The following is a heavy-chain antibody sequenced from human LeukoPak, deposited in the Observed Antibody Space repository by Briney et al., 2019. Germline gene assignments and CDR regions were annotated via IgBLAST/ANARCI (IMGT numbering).Heavy chain of an antibody. V-gene: IGHV3-21*01. CDR3: ARILSGKRDGYNMDY. Sequence: GGSLRLSCSASGFTFNGYSINWVRQAPGKGLEWVSSISSRSTYIYYADSVKGRFTVSSDNAKNSLSLQMNSLRVEDTAVYYCARILSGKRDGYNMDYWGQGTLVTVSS. J-gene: IGHJ4*02. D-gene: IGHD5-24*01. CDR2: ISSRSTYI. CDR1: GFTFNGYS.